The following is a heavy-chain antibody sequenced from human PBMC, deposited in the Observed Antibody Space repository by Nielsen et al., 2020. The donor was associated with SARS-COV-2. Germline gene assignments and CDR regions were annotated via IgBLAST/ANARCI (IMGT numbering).Heavy chain of an antibody. Sequence: SVKVSCKTSGGTFKTYGITWVRQAPGQGLEWMGGIILISQETTYPQQFQGRLTITADESTSTASMELRGLRSDDTAVYYCARGKWELLWFGESDYWGQGTLVTVSS. CDR1: GGTFKTYG. CDR3: ARGKWELLWFGESDY. CDR2: IILISQET. J-gene: IGHJ4*02. D-gene: IGHD3-10*01. V-gene: IGHV1-69*13.